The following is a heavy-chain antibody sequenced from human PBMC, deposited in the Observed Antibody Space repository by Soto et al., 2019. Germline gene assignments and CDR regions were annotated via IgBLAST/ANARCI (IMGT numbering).Heavy chain of an antibody. Sequence: QVQLQQWGAGLLKPSETLSLTCAVYGGSFSGYYWSWIRQPPGKGLEWIGDINHSGSTNYNPSLKGRVITAVDTSKNPFSLKLSSVTAADTAVYYCARVPYSNYHYSPYCYYYIDVWGKGTTVTVSS. CDR1: GGSFSGYY. V-gene: IGHV4-34*01. J-gene: IGHJ6*03. D-gene: IGHD4-4*01. CDR3: ARVPYSNYHYSPYCYYYIDV. CDR2: INHSGST.